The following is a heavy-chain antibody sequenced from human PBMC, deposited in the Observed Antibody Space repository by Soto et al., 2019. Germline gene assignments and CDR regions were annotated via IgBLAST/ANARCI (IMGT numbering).Heavy chain of an antibody. CDR2: ISWNSGSI. J-gene: IGHJ3*02. Sequence: PGGSLRLSCAASGFTFDDYAMHWVRQAPGKGLEWVSGISWNSGSIGYAESVKGRFTISRDNAKNSLYLQMNSLRAEDTALYYCAKDMRFATTVTTIGVGAFDIWGQGTMVTVSS. CDR3: AKDMRFATTVTTIGVGAFDI. D-gene: IGHD4-17*01. V-gene: IGHV3-9*01. CDR1: GFTFDDYA.